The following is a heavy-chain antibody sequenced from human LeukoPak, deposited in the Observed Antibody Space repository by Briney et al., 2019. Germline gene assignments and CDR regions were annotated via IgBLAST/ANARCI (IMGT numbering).Heavy chain of an antibody. D-gene: IGHD5-18*01. Sequence: PGGSLRLSCAASGFTFSSYAINWVRQAPGKGLEWVSVIRGGGGTTDYADSVQGRFTISRDNSKNTVYLQMNSLRAEDTAVYYCAKDLRIQLWSPSFDYWGQGTLVTVSS. CDR3: AKDLRIQLWSPSFDY. CDR2: IRGGGGTT. J-gene: IGHJ4*02. V-gene: IGHV3-23*01. CDR1: GFTFSSYA.